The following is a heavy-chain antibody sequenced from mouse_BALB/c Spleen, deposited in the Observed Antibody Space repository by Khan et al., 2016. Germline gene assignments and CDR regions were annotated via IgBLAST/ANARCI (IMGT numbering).Heavy chain of an antibody. Sequence: QVQLQQSGAELVKPGASVKLSCKASGYSFNDYIIYWIKQRSGQGLEWIGWFYPGSGSIKYNEKFKDKATLTADKSSSTVYMEFSRLTSEDSAVYGCARHGDRYYFAYWGQGTLVTVSA. J-gene: IGHJ3*01. D-gene: IGHD2-14*01. V-gene: IGHV1-62-2*01. CDR1: GYSFNDYI. CDR2: FYPGSGSI. CDR3: ARHGDRYYFAY.